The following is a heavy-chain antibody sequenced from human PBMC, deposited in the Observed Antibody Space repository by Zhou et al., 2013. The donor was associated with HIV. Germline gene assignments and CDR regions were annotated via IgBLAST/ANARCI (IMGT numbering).Heavy chain of an antibody. D-gene: IGHD5-12*01. Sequence: QVQLVQSGAEVLTPGSSVKVSCKSSGGTASNNAINWVRQAPGQGLEWMGGIIPIFGRPNYAQKFQGRVTINADEFMNTVYMELRSLRSTDTAVYFCARIRSGYFSGVALIFGGQGTVVTVSS. J-gene: IGHJ1*01. CDR2: IIPIFGRP. V-gene: IGHV1-69*12. CDR3: ARIRSGYFSGVALIF. CDR1: GGTASNNA.